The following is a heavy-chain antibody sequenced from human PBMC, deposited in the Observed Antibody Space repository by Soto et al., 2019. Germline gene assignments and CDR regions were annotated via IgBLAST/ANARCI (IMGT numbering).Heavy chain of an antibody. V-gene: IGHV4-39*01. CDR2: MSHSGST. Sequence: QLQLQESGPALVRPSETLSLNCVVSGGSTSSTIHYWGWIRQPPGKGLEGIGSMSHSGSTHYNPSLKSRVNISADKSKNSFSLTLTTMTPADTAVYFCARHIDYNILTGYFDWGQGTLVTVSS. D-gene: IGHD3-9*01. CDR1: GGSTSSTIHY. J-gene: IGHJ4*02. CDR3: ARHIDYNILTGYFD.